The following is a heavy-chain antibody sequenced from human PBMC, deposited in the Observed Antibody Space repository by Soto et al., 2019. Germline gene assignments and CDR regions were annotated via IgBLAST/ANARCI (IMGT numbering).Heavy chain of an antibody. CDR3: ASRHSSPYFDY. D-gene: IGHD6-13*01. J-gene: IGHJ4*02. V-gene: IGHV4-30-4*01. CDR1: GGSISSGDYY. Sequence: SETLSLTCTVSGGSISSGDYYWSWIRQPPGKGPEWIGSIYYSGSTYYNPSLKSRVTISVDTSKNQFSLKLNSVTAADTAVYYCASRHSSPYFDYWGQGTLVTVS. CDR2: IYYSGST.